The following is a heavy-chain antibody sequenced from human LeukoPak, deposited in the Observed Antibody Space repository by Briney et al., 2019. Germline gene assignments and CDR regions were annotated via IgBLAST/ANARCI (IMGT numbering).Heavy chain of an antibody. CDR3: AREIAAADYYFDY. J-gene: IGHJ4*02. D-gene: IGHD6-13*01. CDR1: GFTFSSYA. V-gene: IGHV3-30*04. CDR2: ISYDGSNK. Sequence: PGGSLRLSCAASGFTFSSYAMHWVRQAPGKGLEWVAVISYDGSNKYYADSVKGRFTISRDNSKNTLYLQMNSLRAEDTAVYYCAREIAAADYYFDYWGQGTLVTVSS.